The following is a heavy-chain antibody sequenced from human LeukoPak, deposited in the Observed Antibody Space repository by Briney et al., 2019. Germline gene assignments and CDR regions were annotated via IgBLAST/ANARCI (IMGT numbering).Heavy chain of an antibody. CDR2: IYSGGST. Sequence: GGSLRLSCAAYGFTVSSNYMSWVRQAPGKGMEWVSVIYSGGSTYYADSVKGRFTISRDNSKNTLYLQMNSLRAEDTAVYYCARDGRYCSSTSCPFDYWGQGTLVTVSS. J-gene: IGHJ4*02. CDR1: GFTVSSNY. CDR3: ARDGRYCSSTSCPFDY. V-gene: IGHV3-66*01. D-gene: IGHD2-2*01.